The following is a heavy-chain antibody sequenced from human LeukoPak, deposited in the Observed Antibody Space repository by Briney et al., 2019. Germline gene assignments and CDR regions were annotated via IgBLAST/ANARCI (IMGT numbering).Heavy chain of an antibody. D-gene: IGHD1-26*01. Sequence: GGSLRLSCAASGFTFSSYSMNWVRQAPGKGLEWVSYISSSSSTIYYADSVKGRFTISRDNAKNSLYLQMNSLRAEDTAVYYCARKSGSLPSGWYFDLWGRGTLVTVSS. CDR1: GFTFSSYS. V-gene: IGHV3-48*04. CDR3: ARKSGSLPSGWYFDL. CDR2: ISSSSSTI. J-gene: IGHJ2*01.